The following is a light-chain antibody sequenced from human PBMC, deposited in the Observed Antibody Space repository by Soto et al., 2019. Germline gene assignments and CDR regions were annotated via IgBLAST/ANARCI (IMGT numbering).Light chain of an antibody. CDR3: GTWDSSLSADV. Sequence: QSVLTQPPSVSAAPGQTVTISCSGSSSDVGSKYVCWYQQFSGSAPKLLIYETNKRSSGIPDRFSGSKSGASATLAITGLQTGDEADYYCGTWDSSLSADVFGTGTKLTVL. CDR2: ETN. J-gene: IGLJ1*01. CDR1: SSDVGSKY. V-gene: IGLV1-51*02.